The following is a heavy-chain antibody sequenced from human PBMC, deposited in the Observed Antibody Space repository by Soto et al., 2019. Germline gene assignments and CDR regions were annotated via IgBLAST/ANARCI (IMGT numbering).Heavy chain of an antibody. V-gene: IGHV1-3*01. CDR2: INAGNGNT. Sequence: QAHLVQSGAEVKMPGDSVQVSCKASGFVSSNYNFHWVRQAPGQSLEWMGRINAGNGNTQYSHNFQGRVTFTSDASASTAFMELTNLRFEDRAMYYCASDYGSNWRLWGQGTLVSVSS. CDR1: GFVSSNYN. D-gene: IGHD6-19*01. CDR3: ASDYGSNWRL. J-gene: IGHJ4*02.